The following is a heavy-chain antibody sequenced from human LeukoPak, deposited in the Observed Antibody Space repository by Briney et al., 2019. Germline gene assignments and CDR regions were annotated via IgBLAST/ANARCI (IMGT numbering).Heavy chain of an antibody. V-gene: IGHV3-23*01. CDR2: ISGSGGST. J-gene: IGHJ3*02. CDR1: GFTFSSYA. Sequence: GGSLRLSCAASGFTFSSYAMSWVRQAPGKGLEWVSAISGSGGSTYYADSVKGRFTVSRDNSKNTLYLQMNSLRAEDTAVYYCAGRRVAAPWDDAFDIWGQGTMVTVSS. CDR3: AGRRVAAPWDDAFDI. D-gene: IGHD2-15*01.